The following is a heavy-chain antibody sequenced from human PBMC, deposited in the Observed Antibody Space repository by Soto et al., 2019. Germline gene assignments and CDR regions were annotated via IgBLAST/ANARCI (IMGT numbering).Heavy chain of an antibody. CDR1: GGSISSYY. CDR3: ARNVFSREYCSGGSCRHYYYSYGMDV. CDR2: IYTSGST. J-gene: IGHJ6*02. D-gene: IGHD2-15*01. Sequence: PSETLSLTCTVSGGSISSYYWSWSRQPAGKGLEWIGRIYTSGSTNYNPSLNSRVTMSVDTSNNQFSLKLSSVTDADTAVYYCARNVFSREYCSGGSCRHYYYSYGMDVWGQGTTVTVSS. V-gene: IGHV4-4*07.